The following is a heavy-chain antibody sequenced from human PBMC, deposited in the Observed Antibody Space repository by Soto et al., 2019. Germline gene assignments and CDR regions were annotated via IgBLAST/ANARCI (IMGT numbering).Heavy chain of an antibody. CDR3: AKGRGELSLGFHNSIRFDY. Sequence: QVQLVESGGGVVQPGRSLRLSCAASGFTFSSYGMHWVRQAPGTGLEWVAVISYDGSNTYYADSVKGRFTISRDNYKNPLYLQMNRLRAEDTAVYYCAKGRGELSLGFHNSIRFDYWGQGTLVTVSS. CDR2: ISYDGSNT. J-gene: IGHJ4*02. D-gene: IGHD3-16*02. V-gene: IGHV3-30*18. CDR1: GFTFSSYG.